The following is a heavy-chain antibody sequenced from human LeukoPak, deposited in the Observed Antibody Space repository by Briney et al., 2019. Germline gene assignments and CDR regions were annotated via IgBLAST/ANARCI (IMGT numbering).Heavy chain of an antibody. CDR1: GGTFSSYA. V-gene: IGHV1-69*13. CDR3: ARPRTYYDFWRGYPPFDY. Sequence: SVKVSCKASGGTFSSYAISWVRQAPGQGLEWMGGIIPIFGTANYAQKFQGRVTITADESTSTAYMELSSLRSEDTAVYYCARPRTYYDFWRGYPPFDYWGQGTLVTVSS. CDR2: IIPIFGTA. J-gene: IGHJ4*02. D-gene: IGHD3-3*01.